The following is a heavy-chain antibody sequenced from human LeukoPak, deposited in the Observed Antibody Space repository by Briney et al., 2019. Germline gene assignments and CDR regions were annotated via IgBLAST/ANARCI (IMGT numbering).Heavy chain of an antibody. D-gene: IGHD3-10*01. CDR1: GYTFTSYD. CDR3: ARERGAKLLWFGELSEGDWFDP. J-gene: IGHJ5*02. V-gene: IGHV1-8*01. CDR2: MNPNSGNT. Sequence: ASVKVSCKASGYTFTSYDINWVRQATGQGLEWMGWMNPNSGNTGYAQKFQGRVTMTRNTSISTAYMELSSLRSGDTAVYYCARERGAKLLWFGELSEGDWFDPWGQGTLVTVSS.